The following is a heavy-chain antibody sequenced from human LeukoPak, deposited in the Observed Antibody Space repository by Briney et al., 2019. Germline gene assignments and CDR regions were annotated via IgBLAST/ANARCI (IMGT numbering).Heavy chain of an antibody. D-gene: IGHD1-26*01. J-gene: IGHJ4*02. Sequence: GASVKVSCKVSGYTLTELSMHWVRQAPGKGLEWMGGIDPDDGETIYAPKFQGRVTMTEDTSTDTAYMELSSLRSDDTAVYYCAAVSGSYTLLDCWGQGTPVTVSS. CDR2: IDPDDGET. CDR1: GYTLTELS. V-gene: IGHV1-24*01. CDR3: AAVSGSYTLLDC.